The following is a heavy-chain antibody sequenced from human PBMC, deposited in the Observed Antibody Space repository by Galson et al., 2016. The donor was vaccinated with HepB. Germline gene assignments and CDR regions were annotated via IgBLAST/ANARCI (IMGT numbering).Heavy chain of an antibody. Sequence: LRLSCAASGFTFSNYATAWVRLPPGKGLEWVSTIRGGGDATYYADSVKGRFTISRDNSRSKLYLHLSSLRAEDTSLYYCARGHGDYFPANYFNYWGQGTLVTVSS. CDR2: IRGGGDAT. CDR1: GFTFSNYA. D-gene: IGHD4-17*01. J-gene: IGHJ4*02. V-gene: IGHV3-23*01. CDR3: ARGHGDYFPANYFNY.